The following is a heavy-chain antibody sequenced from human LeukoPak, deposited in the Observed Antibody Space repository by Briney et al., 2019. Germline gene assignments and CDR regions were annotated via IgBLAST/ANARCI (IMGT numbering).Heavy chain of an antibody. D-gene: IGHD3-10*01. CDR2: TYYRSKWYN. CDR3: ARVRSMVRGVISRVNWFDP. V-gene: IGHV6-1*01. CDR1: GDSVSSNSAA. J-gene: IGHJ5*02. Sequence: SQTLSLTCAISGDSVSSNSAAWNWIRQSPSRGLEWLGRTYYRSKWYNDYAVSVKSRITINPDTSKNQFSLKLSSVTAADTAVYYCARVRSMVRGVISRVNWFDPWGQGTLVTVSS.